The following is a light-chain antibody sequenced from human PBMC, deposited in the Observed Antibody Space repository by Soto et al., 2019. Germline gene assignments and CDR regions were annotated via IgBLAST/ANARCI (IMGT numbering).Light chain of an antibody. CDR2: GAS. CDR3: HQYGSSRT. CDR1: QSINSNY. Sequence: VLTQSPGTLSLSPGEGASLSCRASQSINSNYLVWYQQKPGQAPRLLIYGASTRATGIPDRFSGSGSGTDFTLAISSLEPEDFAVYYCHQYGSSRTFGQGTKVEVK. V-gene: IGKV3-20*01. J-gene: IGKJ1*01.